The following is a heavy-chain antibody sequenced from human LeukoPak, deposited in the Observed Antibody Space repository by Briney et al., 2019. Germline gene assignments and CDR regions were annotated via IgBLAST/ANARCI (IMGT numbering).Heavy chain of an antibody. V-gene: IGHV4-34*01. D-gene: IGHD2-15*01. Sequence: SETLSLTRAVYGGSFSGYYWSWIRQPSGKGLEWIGEINHSGSTNYNPSLKSRVTISVDTSKNQFSLKLSSVTAADTAVYYCARASSDHYYYGMDVWGQGTTVTVSS. J-gene: IGHJ6*02. CDR3: ARASSDHYYYGMDV. CDR2: INHSGST. CDR1: GGSFSGYY.